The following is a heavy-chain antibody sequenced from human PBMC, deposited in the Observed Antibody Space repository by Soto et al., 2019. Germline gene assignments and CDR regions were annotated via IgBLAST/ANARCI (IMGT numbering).Heavy chain of an antibody. J-gene: IGHJ6*02. D-gene: IGHD2-15*01. Sequence: SVKVSCKASGGTFSSYAISWVRQAPGQGLEWMGGIIPIFGTANYAQKFQGRVTITADESTSTAYMELSSLRSEDTAVYYCASYCICGSCYYHYVMYFWGQGTTVTVAS. CDR3: ASYCICGSCYYHYVMYF. V-gene: IGHV1-69*13. CDR2: IIPIFGTA. CDR1: GGTFSSYA.